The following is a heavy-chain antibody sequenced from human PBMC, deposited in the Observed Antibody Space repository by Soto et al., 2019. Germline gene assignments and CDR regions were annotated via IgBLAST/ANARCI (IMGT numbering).Heavy chain of an antibody. CDR3: AASIFYYGMDV. CDR1: GYTFTNYW. J-gene: IGHJ6*02. Sequence: GESLKISCKGSGYTFTNYWIGWVRQMPGKGLEWMGIIYPGDSDTKYNPSFQGQVTISADKSITATYLRWTSLKASDTAIYYCAASIFYYGMDVWGQGTTVTVSS. V-gene: IGHV5-51*01. CDR2: IYPGDSDT.